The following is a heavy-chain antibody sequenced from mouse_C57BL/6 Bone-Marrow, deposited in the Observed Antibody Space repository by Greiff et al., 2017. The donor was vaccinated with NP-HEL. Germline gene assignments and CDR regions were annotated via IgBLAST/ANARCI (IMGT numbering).Heavy chain of an antibody. J-gene: IGHJ3*01. D-gene: IGHD1-1*01. V-gene: IGHV1-76*01. CDR1: GYTFTDYY. CDR2: IYPGSGNT. Sequence: VQLQESGAELVRPGASVKLSCKASGYTFTDYYINWVKQRPGQGLEWIARIYPGSGNTYYNEKFKGKATLTAEKSSSTAYLQLSSLTSEDSAVYFCALIYYYGSSSAWFAYVGRGTLVTVSA. CDR3: ALIYYYGSSSAWFAY.